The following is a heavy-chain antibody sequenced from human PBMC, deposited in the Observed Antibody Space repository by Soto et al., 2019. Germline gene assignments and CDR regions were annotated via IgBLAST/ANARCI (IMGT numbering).Heavy chain of an antibody. Sequence: QVQLVQSGAEVKKPGASGKVSCKASGYTFTCYGITWVRQAPGQGLEWMGCISAHNGNTNYAQKLQGRVTMPTDTSTSTAYMGLRSLRSDDTAVYYCARAGDVLRFLVWLLLDAFDIWGQGTMVTVSS. CDR1: GYTFTCYG. CDR3: ARAGDVLRFLVWLLLDAFDI. V-gene: IGHV1-18*01. CDR2: ISAHNGNT. J-gene: IGHJ3*02. D-gene: IGHD3-3*01.